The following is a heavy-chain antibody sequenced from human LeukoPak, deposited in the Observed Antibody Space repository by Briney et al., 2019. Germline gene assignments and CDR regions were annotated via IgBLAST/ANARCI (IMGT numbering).Heavy chain of an antibody. CDR1: GGSISGGRYY. Sequence: SETLSLTCAVSGGSISGGRYYWGWIRQPPGKGLEWIGSIYYSGSTSYNPSLKTRVTISVDTSKNQFSLRLTSVTAADTAVYYCATNTSGTAFDYWGPGTLVTVSS. CDR3: ATNTSGTAFDY. CDR2: IYYSGST. D-gene: IGHD6-19*01. J-gene: IGHJ4*02. V-gene: IGHV4-39*01.